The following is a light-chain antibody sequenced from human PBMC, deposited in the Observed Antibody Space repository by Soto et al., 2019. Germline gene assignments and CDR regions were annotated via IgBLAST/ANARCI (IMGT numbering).Light chain of an antibody. CDR3: QQSYSTPRT. CDR2: AAS. CDR1: QSISTY. Sequence: DIQMTQSPSYLSASVGDRVTITCRASQSISTYLNWYQQKVGKAPKLLIYAASSLQRGVPSRFSGSGTGTDFTLTISSLQPEDFATYYCQQSYSTPRTFGQGTKLEIK. J-gene: IGKJ2*02. V-gene: IGKV1-39*01.